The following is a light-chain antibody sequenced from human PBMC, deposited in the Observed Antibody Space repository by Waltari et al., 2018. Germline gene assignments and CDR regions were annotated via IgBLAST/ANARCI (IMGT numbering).Light chain of an antibody. V-gene: IGKV1-39*01. J-gene: IGKJ3*01. CDR1: QSISSY. Sequence: DIQMTQSPSSLSASVGDRVTITCRASQSISSYLNWYQQKPGKATKLLIYAASSLQSGVPSRFSGSGSGTDVTLTISSLQPEDFATDYCQQSYSTPPYTFGPGTKVDIK. CDR2: AAS. CDR3: QQSYSTPPYT.